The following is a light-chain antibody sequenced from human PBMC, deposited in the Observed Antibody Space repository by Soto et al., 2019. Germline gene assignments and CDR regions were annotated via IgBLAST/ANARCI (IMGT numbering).Light chain of an antibody. Sequence: AIRMTQSPPSLSASVGDRITITCRASHDIRNDLAWYQQKPGKAPKLLIYAASTLQSGVPSRFSGGGSGTDFTLSISSLQPEDFATYFCLQDYSFLTFGPGTKV. CDR3: LQDYSFLT. CDR2: AAS. CDR1: HDIRND. J-gene: IGKJ3*01. V-gene: IGKV1-6*01.